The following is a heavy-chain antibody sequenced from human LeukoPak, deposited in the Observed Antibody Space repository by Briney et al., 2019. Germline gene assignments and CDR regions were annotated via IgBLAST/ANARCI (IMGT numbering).Heavy chain of an antibody. Sequence: SETLSLTSTVSGGSISSSSYYWGWIRQPPGKGLEWIGSIYYSGSTYYNPSLKSRVTISVDTSKNQFSLKLSSVTAADTAVYYCASSSISSRHSEPRFGPCGQGTQVTVSS. V-gene: IGHV4-39*01. CDR3: ASSSISSRHSEPRFGP. CDR1: GGSISSSSYY. D-gene: IGHD6-13*01. J-gene: IGHJ5*02. CDR2: IYYSGST.